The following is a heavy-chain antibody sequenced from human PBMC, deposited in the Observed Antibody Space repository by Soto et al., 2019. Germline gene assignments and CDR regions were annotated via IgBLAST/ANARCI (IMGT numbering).Heavy chain of an antibody. CDR1: GGTFSSYA. V-gene: IGHV1-69*01. Sequence: QVQLVQSGAEVKKPGSSVKVSCKASGGTFSSYAISWVRQAPGQGLEWMGGIIPIFGTANYAQKFQGRVTITADESTSTAYMELSSLRSEDTAVYYCARSTVDTATVKDYYYYGMDVWGQGTTVTVSS. J-gene: IGHJ6*02. CDR2: IIPIFGTA. CDR3: ARSTVDTATVKDYYYYGMDV. D-gene: IGHD5-18*01.